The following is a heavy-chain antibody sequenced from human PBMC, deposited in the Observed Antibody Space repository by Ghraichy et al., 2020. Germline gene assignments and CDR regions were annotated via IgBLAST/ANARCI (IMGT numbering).Heavy chain of an antibody. D-gene: IGHD4-17*01. CDR2: INHSGST. V-gene: IGHV4-34*01. CDR3: ARERGRKYGDYSKYFQH. Sequence: SETLSLTCAVYGGSFSGYYWSWIRQPPGKGLEWIGEINHSGSTNYNPSLKSRVTISVDTSKNQFSLKLSSVTAADTAVYYCARERGRKYGDYSKYFQHWGQGTLVTVSS. CDR1: GGSFSGYY. J-gene: IGHJ1*01.